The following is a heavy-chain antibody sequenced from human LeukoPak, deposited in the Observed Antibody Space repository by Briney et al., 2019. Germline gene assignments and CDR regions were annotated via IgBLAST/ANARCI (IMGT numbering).Heavy chain of an antibody. Sequence: ASVKVSCKASGYTFTSYYVHWVRQAPGQGLEWMGLINPTGDTTIYAQKFQGRVTMTRDMSTNTVYMELSSLRSEDTAVYFCARGEDCGGDCYLDYWGQGTLVTVS. J-gene: IGHJ4*02. CDR1: GYTFTSYY. V-gene: IGHV1-46*01. CDR2: INPTGDTT. CDR3: ARGEDCGGDCYLDY. D-gene: IGHD2-21*02.